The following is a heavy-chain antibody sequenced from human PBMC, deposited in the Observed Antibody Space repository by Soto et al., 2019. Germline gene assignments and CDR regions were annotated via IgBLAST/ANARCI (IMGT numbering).Heavy chain of an antibody. Sequence: GESLKISCKGSGYSFTSYWISWVRQMPGKGLEWMGRIDPSDSYTNYSPSFQGHVTISADKSISTAYLQWSSLKASDTAMYYCARQDIVVVPAASYYYYYGMDVWGQGTTVTVSS. CDR3: ARQDIVVVPAASYYYYYGMDV. CDR1: GYSFTSYW. V-gene: IGHV5-10-1*01. J-gene: IGHJ6*02. CDR2: IDPSDSYT. D-gene: IGHD2-2*01.